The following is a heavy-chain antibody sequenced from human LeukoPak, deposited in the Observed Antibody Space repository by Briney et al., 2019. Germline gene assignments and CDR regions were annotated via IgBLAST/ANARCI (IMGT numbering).Heavy chain of an antibody. V-gene: IGHV4-59*08. CDR1: GGSIRSYY. CDR3: ARHKPGPFDY. CDR2: IYYSGST. Sequence: PSETLSLTCTVSGGSIRSYYWSWIRQPPGKGLEWIGYIYYSGSTNYNPSLKSRVTISVDTSKNQFSLNLNSVTAADTAVYYCARHKPGPFDYWGQGTLVTVSS. J-gene: IGHJ4*02.